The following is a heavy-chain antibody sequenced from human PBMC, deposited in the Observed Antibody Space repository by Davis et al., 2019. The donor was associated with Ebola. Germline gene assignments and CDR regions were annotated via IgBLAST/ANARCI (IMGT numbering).Heavy chain of an antibody. Sequence: GGSLRLSCEVSGFSFRNYGMHWVRQAPGKGLQWVALISPDGSNRWYADSVRGRLTTSRDNSKNTLYLQVNSLGPDDTAVYYCARDGTGWYPGDYWGQGTLVTVSS. D-gene: IGHD6-19*01. V-gene: IGHV3-30-3*01. CDR1: GFSFRNYG. CDR3: ARDGTGWYPGDY. J-gene: IGHJ4*02. CDR2: ISPDGSNR.